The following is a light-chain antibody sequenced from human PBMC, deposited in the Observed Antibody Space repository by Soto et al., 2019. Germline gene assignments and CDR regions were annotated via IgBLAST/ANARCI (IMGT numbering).Light chain of an antibody. CDR3: QQSYTTLFT. J-gene: IGKJ3*01. CDR2: AAS. Sequence: DVQMSQSPASLSASVGARVIITCRTSQSIDNYLNWYQQKPGKAPKLLIYAASTLQSGVPSRFSASGSETDFTLTISSLQPEDFATYYCQQSYTTLFTFGPGTKVAIK. CDR1: QSIDNY. V-gene: IGKV1-39*01.